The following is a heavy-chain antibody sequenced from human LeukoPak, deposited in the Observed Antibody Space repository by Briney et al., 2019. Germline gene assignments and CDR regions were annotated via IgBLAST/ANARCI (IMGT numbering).Heavy chain of an antibody. D-gene: IGHD4/OR15-4a*01. CDR1: GFTFSSYA. Sequence: GGSLRLSCAASGFTFSSYAMSWVRQAPGKGLEWVSGISGSGGRAHYADSVKGRFTISRDNSKNTLYVRMNSLRAEDTAVYYCARRAGAYSHPYDYWGQGTLVTVSS. V-gene: IGHV3-23*01. CDR2: ISGSGGRA. J-gene: IGHJ4*02. CDR3: ARRAGAYSHPYDY.